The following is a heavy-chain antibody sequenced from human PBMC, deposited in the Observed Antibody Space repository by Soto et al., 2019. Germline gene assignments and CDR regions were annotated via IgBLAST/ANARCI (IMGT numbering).Heavy chain of an antibody. D-gene: IGHD3-9*01. CDR3: ARSRYFDWSNWFDP. V-gene: IGHV4-4*02. J-gene: IGHJ5*02. Sequence: PSETLSLTCAVSGGSISSSNWWSWVRQPPGKGLEWIGEIYHSGSTNYNPSLKSRVTISVDKSKNQFSLKLSSVTAADTAVYYCARSRYFDWSNWFDPWGKGTLVPVSS. CDR1: GGSISSSNW. CDR2: IYHSGST.